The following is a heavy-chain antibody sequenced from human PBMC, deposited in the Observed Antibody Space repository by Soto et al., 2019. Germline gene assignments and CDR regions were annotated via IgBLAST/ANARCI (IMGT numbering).Heavy chain of an antibody. J-gene: IGHJ6*02. D-gene: IGHD2-8*01. CDR2: IVVGSGNT. CDR3: AAEGRYCTNGVCFGMDV. CDR1: GVTFTSSA. Sequence: SVKASCKSSGVTFTSSAVQWVRQARGQRLEWIGWIVVGSGNTNYAQKFQERVTITRDMSTSTAYMELSSLRSEDTAVYYCAAEGRYCTNGVCFGMDVWGQGTTVTVSS. V-gene: IGHV1-58*01.